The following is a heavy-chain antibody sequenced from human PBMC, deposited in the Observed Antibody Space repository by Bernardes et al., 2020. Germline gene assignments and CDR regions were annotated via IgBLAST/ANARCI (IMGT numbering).Heavy chain of an antibody. Sequence: GGSLRLSCAGSGFTFSAYSMNWVRQAPGKGLEWLSYISSSSSTTYYAASVKGRFTISRDNAKNSLYLQMNSLRDDDTAVYYCARDRNGWLDPWGQGTLVTASS. CDR3: ARDRNGWLDP. V-gene: IGHV3-48*02. CDR1: GFTFSAYS. CDR2: ISSSSSTT. D-gene: IGHD2-8*01. J-gene: IGHJ5*02.